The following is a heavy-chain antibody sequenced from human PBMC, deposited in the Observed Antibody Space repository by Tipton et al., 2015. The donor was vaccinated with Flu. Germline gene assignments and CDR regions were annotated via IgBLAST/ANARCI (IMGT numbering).Heavy chain of an antibody. CDR2: ISSNGGRA. D-gene: IGHD7-27*01. V-gene: IGHV3-23*01. CDR3: ATLTGDDY. CDR1: GFVFSNYA. J-gene: IGHJ4*02. Sequence: SLRLSCAASGFVFSNYAMFWVRQAPGKGLEWVSDISSNGGRAYYADSVKGRFTISRDNSKNTLYLQLNSLRAEDTAIYYCATLTGDDYWGQGIMVTVSS.